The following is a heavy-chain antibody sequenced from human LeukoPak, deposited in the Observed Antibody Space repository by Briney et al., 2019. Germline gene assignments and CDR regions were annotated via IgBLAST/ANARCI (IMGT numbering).Heavy chain of an antibody. CDR1: GGSISSYY. V-gene: IGHV4-4*07. CDR3: ARESAIFGASGEDAFDI. CDR2: IYTSGST. J-gene: IGHJ3*02. D-gene: IGHD3-3*01. Sequence: SETLSLTCTVSGGSISSYYWSWIRQPAGKGLEWIGRIYTSGSTNYNPSLKSRVTMSVDTSKNQFSLKLSSVTAADTAVYYCARESAIFGASGEDAFDIWGQGTMVTVSS.